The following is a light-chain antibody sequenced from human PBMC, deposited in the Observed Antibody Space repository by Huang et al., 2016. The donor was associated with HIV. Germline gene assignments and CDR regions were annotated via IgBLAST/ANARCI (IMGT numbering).Light chain of an antibody. V-gene: IGKV3-20*01. CDR3: HQYGRSPPT. CDR1: QTVTRRS. Sequence: EIVLTQSPGTLSLSPGERATLSYRANQTVTRRSLAWYQQRPGQAPRLLISGASSRATGIPDRFSGSGSGTDFALTISGLEPEDFVIYYCHQYGRSPPTFGRGTKLEIK. J-gene: IGKJ2*01. CDR2: GAS.